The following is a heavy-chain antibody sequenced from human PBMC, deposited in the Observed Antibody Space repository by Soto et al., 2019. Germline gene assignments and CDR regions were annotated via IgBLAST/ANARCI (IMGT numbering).Heavy chain of an antibody. Sequence: EVQLVESGGGLVKPGGSLRLSCADSGFTFSTYSMNWVRQAPGKGLEWVSSISSSSSYIYYADSVKGRFTISRDNAKNSLNLQMNRLRAEETAVYYVARGAVGDLKAFDIWGQGTMVTVSS. CDR2: ISSSSSYI. CDR3: ARGAVGDLKAFDI. D-gene: IGHD3-16*01. J-gene: IGHJ3*02. V-gene: IGHV3-21*04. CDR1: GFTFSTYS.